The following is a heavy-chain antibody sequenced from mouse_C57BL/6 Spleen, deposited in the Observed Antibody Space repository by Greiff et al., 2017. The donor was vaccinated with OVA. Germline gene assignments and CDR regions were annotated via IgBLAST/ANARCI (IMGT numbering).Heavy chain of an antibody. CDR3: ARAITTVVATDWYFDV. CDR2: ISYDGSN. V-gene: IGHV3-6*01. D-gene: IGHD1-1*01. CDR1: GYSITSGYY. Sequence: EVQLQESGPGLVKPSQSLSLTCSVTGYSITSGYYWNWIRQFPGNKLEWMGYISYDGSNNYNPSLKNRISITRDTSKNQFFLKLNSVTTEDTATYYCARAITTVVATDWYFDVWGTGTTVTVSS. J-gene: IGHJ1*03.